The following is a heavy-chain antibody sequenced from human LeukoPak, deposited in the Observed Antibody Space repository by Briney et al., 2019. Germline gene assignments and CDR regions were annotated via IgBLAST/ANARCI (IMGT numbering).Heavy chain of an antibody. V-gene: IGHV1-18*01. Sequence: VASVKVSCKASGYTFTSYGISWVRQAPGQGLEWMGWISAYNGNTNYAQKLQGRVTMTTDTSTSTAYMELRSLRSDDTAVYYCARDRVPIAAAGLDFDYWGQGTLVTVSS. CDR3: ARDRVPIAAAGLDFDY. CDR2: ISAYNGNT. CDR1: GYTFTSYG. D-gene: IGHD6-13*01. J-gene: IGHJ4*02.